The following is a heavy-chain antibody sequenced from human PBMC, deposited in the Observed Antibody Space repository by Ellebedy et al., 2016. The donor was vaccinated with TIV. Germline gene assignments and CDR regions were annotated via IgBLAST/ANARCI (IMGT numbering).Heavy chain of an antibody. CDR2: ISGSGGST. V-gene: IGHV3-23*01. Sequence: PGGSLRLSCAASGFTFSSYAMSWVRQAPGKGLEWVSVISGSGGSTYYADSVKGRFTVSRDNSKNTLYLQMNSLRAEDTSVYYCAKFSDSSSWYSHFYYWGQGSLVTVSS. CDR3: AKFSDSSSWYSHFYY. J-gene: IGHJ4*02. CDR1: GFTFSSYA. D-gene: IGHD6-13*01.